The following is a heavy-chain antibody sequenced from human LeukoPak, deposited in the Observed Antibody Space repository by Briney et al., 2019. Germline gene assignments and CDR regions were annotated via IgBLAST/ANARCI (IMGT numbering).Heavy chain of an antibody. CDR1: GFTFSSYA. V-gene: IGHV3-23*01. D-gene: IGHD3-10*01. Sequence: GGSLRLSCAASGFTFSSYAMSWARQAPGKGLEWVSAISGSGGSTYYADSVKGRFTISRDNSKNTLYLQMNSLRAEDTAVYYCAKDLYGSGSYYNTRGYFQHWGQGTLVTVSS. J-gene: IGHJ1*01. CDR3: AKDLYGSGSYYNTRGYFQH. CDR2: ISGSGGST.